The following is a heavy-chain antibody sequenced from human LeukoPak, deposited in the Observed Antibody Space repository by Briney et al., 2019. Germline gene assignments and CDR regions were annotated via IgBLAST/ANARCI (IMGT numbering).Heavy chain of an antibody. Sequence: PSETLSLTCTVSGGSSSSSSAYWGWIRQPPGKGLEWIGSIYYSKNTYYNPSLKSRVTISADTSKNQFSLTLGSVSATDTAVYYCVSPRGFSYGFSDYWRQGTLVTVSS. CDR2: IYYSKNT. V-gene: IGHV4-39*01. CDR3: VSPRGFSYGFSDY. J-gene: IGHJ4*02. D-gene: IGHD5-18*01. CDR1: GGSSSSSSAY.